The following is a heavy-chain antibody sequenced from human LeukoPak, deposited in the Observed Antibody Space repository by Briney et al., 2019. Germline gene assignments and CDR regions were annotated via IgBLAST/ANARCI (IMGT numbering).Heavy chain of an antibody. Sequence: QPSETLSLTCAVYGGSFSGYYWSWIRQPPGKGLEWVANIKQDGSEKYYVDSVKGRFTISRDNAKNSLYLQMNSLRAEDTAVYYCARDRSAAPADYWGQGTLVTVSS. CDR1: GGSFSGYY. V-gene: IGHV3-7*03. J-gene: IGHJ4*02. D-gene: IGHD6-13*01. CDR2: IKQDGSEK. CDR3: ARDRSAAPADY.